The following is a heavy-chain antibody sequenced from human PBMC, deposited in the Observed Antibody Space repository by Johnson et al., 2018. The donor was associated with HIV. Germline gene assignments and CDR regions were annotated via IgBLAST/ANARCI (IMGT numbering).Heavy chain of an antibody. J-gene: IGHJ3*02. Sequence: VQLVESGGGLVQPGGSLRLSCAASGVTVSSNYMTWVRQAPGKGLEWVSVIFSSGSPYYAESVKGRFTISRDNSKNTLFLQMNSLRAEDTAVYYCARPTVVVLPHGAFDIWGPGTMVTVSA. D-gene: IGHD2-2*01. CDR2: IFSSGSP. V-gene: IGHV3-66*02. CDR1: GVTVSSNY. CDR3: ARPTVVVLPHGAFDI.